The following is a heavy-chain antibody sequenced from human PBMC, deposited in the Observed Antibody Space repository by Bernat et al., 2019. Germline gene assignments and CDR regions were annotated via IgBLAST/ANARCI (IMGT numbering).Heavy chain of an antibody. V-gene: IGHV1-46*03. CDR3: GRWNSAAYLDY. CDR1: GYIFTSYY. J-gene: IGHJ4*02. D-gene: IGHD1-7*01. Sequence: QVQLVQSGAEVKKPGASVKVSCKASGYIFTSYYIPWVRQAPGQGLEWMGIINPSGGSTRYAQKYQGRVTMTSDTSTSTVYMNLSSLRSEDTAVYYCGRWNSAAYLDYWGQGTLVTVSS. CDR2: INPSGGST.